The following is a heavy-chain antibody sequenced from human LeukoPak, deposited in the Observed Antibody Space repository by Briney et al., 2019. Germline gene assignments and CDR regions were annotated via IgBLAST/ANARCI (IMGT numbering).Heavy chain of an antibody. CDR2: IYYSGST. V-gene: IGHV4-59*11. CDR1: GGSISSQC. D-gene: IGHD4-11*01. J-gene: IGHJ6*03. Sequence: SETLSPTCTVSGGSISSQCWSWIRQPPGQGLEWIGYIYYSGSTNYNPSLKSRVTISVDTSKNQFSLKLSSVTAADTAVYYCARGVLTTVSYSMDVWGKGTTVTVSS. CDR3: ARGVLTTVSYSMDV.